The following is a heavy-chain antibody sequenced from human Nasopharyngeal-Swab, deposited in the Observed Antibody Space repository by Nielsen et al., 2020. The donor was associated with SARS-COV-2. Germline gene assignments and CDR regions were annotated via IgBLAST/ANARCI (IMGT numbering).Heavy chain of an antibody. CDR2: MYSSGST. V-gene: IGHV4-59*01. D-gene: IGHD3-9*01. CDR1: VGSISSYH. J-gene: IGHJ6*02. CDR3: ARRYFDSLYGMDV. Sequence: SETLSLTCTVSVGSISSYHWSWIRQPPGKGLAWIGSMYSSGSTKYNPSLKSRVTISVDRSKNQFSLRLSSVTAADTAVYYCARRYFDSLYGMDVWGQGTTVTVSS.